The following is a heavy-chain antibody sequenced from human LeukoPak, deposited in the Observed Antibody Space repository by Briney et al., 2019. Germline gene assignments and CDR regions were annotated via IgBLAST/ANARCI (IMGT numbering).Heavy chain of an antibody. CDR1: GGTFSSYA. CDR2: IIPIFGTA. CDR3: ARADIVVVPAQFTHYYYYMDV. V-gene: IGHV1-69*05. J-gene: IGHJ6*03. Sequence: SVKVSCKASGGTFSSYAISWVRQAPGQGLEWMGGIIPIFGTANYAQKFQGRVTITTDESTSTAYMELSSLRSEDTAVYYCARADIVVVPAQFTHYYYYMDVWGKGTTVTVSS. D-gene: IGHD2-2*01.